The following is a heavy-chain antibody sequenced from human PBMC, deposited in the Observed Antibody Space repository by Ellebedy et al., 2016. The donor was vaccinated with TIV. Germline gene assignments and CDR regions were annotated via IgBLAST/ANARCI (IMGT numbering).Heavy chain of an antibody. CDR1: GFTFNSYW. Sequence: GGSLRLSCAASGFTFNSYWMSWVRQAPGKGLEWVANINQDGSRIYYVDSVKGRFTIPRDNAKNSVYLRMNTLRVEDTAVYHCVRDGAYGDHSPGYYGMDVWGQGTTVTVSS. CDR3: VRDGAYGDHSPGYYGMDV. D-gene: IGHD4/OR15-4a*01. J-gene: IGHJ6*02. CDR2: INQDGSRI. V-gene: IGHV3-7*03.